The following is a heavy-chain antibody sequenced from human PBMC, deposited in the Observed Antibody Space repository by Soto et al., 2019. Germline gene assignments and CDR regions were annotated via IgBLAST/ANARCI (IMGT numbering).Heavy chain of an antibody. CDR3: AKDRGAVAGTAISDY. Sequence: PGGSLRLSCAASGFTFSNYAMTWVRRAPGKGLEWVSTISVSVGSTYYADSVKGRFTVSRDNSKNTLYLQINSLRAEDTAVYYCAKDRGAVAGTAISDYWGQGTLVTAPQ. V-gene: IGHV3-23*01. D-gene: IGHD6-19*01. CDR2: ISVSVGST. CDR1: GFTFSNYA. J-gene: IGHJ4*02.